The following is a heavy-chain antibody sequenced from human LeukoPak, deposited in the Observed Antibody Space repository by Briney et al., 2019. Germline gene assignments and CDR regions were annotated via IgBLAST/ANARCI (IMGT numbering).Heavy chain of an antibody. CDR2: ISSSSTI. Sequence: PGGSLRLSCAASGFTFSSYSMNWVRQAPGKGLEWVSYISSSSTIYYADSVKGRFTISRDNAKNSLYLQMNSLRAEDTAVYYCARGPPQWLVHGDAFDIWGQGTMVTVSS. V-gene: IGHV3-48*01. CDR1: GFTFSSYS. D-gene: IGHD6-19*01. CDR3: ARGPPQWLVHGDAFDI. J-gene: IGHJ3*02.